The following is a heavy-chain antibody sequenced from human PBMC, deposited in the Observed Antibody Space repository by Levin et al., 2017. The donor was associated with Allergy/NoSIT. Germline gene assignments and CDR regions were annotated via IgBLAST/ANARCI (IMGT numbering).Heavy chain of an antibody. J-gene: IGHJ4*02. CDR1: GYTFTGYY. Sequence: ASVKVSCKASGYTFTGYYMHWVRQAPGQGLEWMGWINPNSGGTNYAQKFQGRVTMTRDTSISTAYMELSRLRSDDTAVYYCARDPSLNYYDSSGYYWFDYWGQGTLVTVSS. CDR3: ARDPSLNYYDSSGYYWFDY. CDR2: INPNSGGT. V-gene: IGHV1-2*02. D-gene: IGHD3-22*01.